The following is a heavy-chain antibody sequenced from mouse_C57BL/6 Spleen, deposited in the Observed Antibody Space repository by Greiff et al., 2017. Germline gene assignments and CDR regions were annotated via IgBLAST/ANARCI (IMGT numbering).Heavy chain of an antibody. J-gene: IGHJ4*01. V-gene: IGHV5-6*01. D-gene: IGHD3-2*02. CDR1: GFTFSSYG. CDR3: ARTTAQATEDYAKEY. CDR2: ISSGGSYT. Sequence: EVTLVESGGDLVKPGGSLKLSCAASGFTFSSYGMSWVRQTPDKRLEWVATISSGGSYTYYPDSVKGRFTISRDNAKNTLYLQMSSLKSEDTAMXYCARTTAQATEDYAKEYWGQRTSVTVPS.